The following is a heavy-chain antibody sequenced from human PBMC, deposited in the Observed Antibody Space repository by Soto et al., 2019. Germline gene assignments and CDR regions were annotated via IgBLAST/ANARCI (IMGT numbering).Heavy chain of an antibody. CDR1: EFTLTSSA. V-gene: IGHV1-58*01. CDR2: IVVGSGNT. Sequence: SVKVSCKASEFTLTSSAVQWVRQARGQRLEWIGWIVVGSGNTNYAQKFQERVTITRDMSTSTAYMELSSLRSEDTAVYYCAAWTVRETDYYYYYGMDVWGQGTTVTVSS. J-gene: IGHJ6*02. CDR3: AAWTVRETDYYYYYGMDV. D-gene: IGHD3-10*01.